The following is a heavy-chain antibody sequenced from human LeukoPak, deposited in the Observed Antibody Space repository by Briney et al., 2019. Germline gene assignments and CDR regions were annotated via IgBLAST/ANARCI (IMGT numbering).Heavy chain of an antibody. CDR2: IYYSGST. Sequence: SETLSLTCTVSGGSISSGDYYWSWIRRPPGKGLEWIGYIYYSGSTYYNPSLKSRVTISVDTSKNQFSLKLSSVTAADTAVYYCARVTAGDYFDYWGQGTLVTVSS. CDR1: GGSISSGDYY. J-gene: IGHJ4*02. CDR3: ARVTAGDYFDY. V-gene: IGHV4-30-4*08. D-gene: IGHD2-21*02.